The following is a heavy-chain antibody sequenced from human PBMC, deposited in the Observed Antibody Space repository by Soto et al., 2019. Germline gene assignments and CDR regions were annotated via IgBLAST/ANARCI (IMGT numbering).Heavy chain of an antibody. CDR3: AREMMTSWFDS. Sequence: QVQLVQSGAAVKKPGAAIKVSCKTFGGTFGTNAISWVRQAPGQGREWMGGILPIFGAATYAQRFKGRLSIAAHRATNTAQLELSELRSEDTATYYCAREMMTSWFDSWGQGTLVTVSS. D-gene: IGHD2-2*01. CDR2: ILPIFGAA. J-gene: IGHJ5*01. CDR1: GGTFGTNA. V-gene: IGHV1-69*06.